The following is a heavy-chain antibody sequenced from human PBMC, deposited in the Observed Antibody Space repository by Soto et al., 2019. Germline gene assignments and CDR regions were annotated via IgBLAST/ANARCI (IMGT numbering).Heavy chain of an antibody. CDR3: ARLGWLQFLDN. Sequence: PSETLSITCTVSGGSISSSSYYWGWIRQPPGKGLEWIGSIYYSGSTYYNPSLKSRVTISVDTSKNQFSLKLSSVTAADTAVYYCARLGWLQFLDNWGQGTLVTVSS. D-gene: IGHD5-12*01. CDR1: GGSISSSSYY. J-gene: IGHJ4*02. CDR2: IYYSGST. V-gene: IGHV4-39*01.